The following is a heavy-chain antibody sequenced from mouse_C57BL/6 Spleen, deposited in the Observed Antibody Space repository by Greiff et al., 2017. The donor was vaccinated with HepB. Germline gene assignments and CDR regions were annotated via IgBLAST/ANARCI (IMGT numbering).Heavy chain of an antibody. CDR1: GYTFTSYW. V-gene: IGHV1-59*01. CDR2: IDPSDSYT. CDR3: ARGYGSSYGFDY. J-gene: IGHJ2*01. Sequence: VQLQQPGAELVRPGTSVKLSCKASGYTFTSYWMHWVKQRPGQGLEWIGVIDPSDSYTNYNQKFKGKATLTVDTSSSTAYMQLSSLTSEDSAVYYCARGYGSSYGFDYWGQGTTLTVSS. D-gene: IGHD1-1*01.